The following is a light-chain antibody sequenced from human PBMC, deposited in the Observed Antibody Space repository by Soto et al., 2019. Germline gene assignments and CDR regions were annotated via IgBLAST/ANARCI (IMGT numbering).Light chain of an antibody. CDR3: QQRSNWPWT. V-gene: IGKV3-11*01. CDR1: QSVSSY. Sequence: EILLTQSPATLSLSPGERATLPCRASQSVSSYLAWYQQKPGQAPRLLIYDASNRATGIPARFSGSGSGTDFTLTISSLEPEDFALYYCQQRSNWPWTFGQGTKVDIK. J-gene: IGKJ1*01. CDR2: DAS.